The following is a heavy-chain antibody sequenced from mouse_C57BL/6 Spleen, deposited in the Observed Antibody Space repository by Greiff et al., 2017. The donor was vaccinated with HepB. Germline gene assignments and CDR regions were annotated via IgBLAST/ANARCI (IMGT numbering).Heavy chain of an antibody. CDR1: GFTFSSYA. Sequence: EVKLMESGGGLVKPGGSLKLSCAASGFTFSSYAMSWVRQTPEKRLEWVATISDGGSYTYYPDNVKGRFTISRDNAKNNRYLQMSHLKSEDTAMYYCARDDYGFDYWGQGTTLTVSS. J-gene: IGHJ2*01. V-gene: IGHV5-4*03. CDR3: ARDDYGFDY. CDR2: ISDGGSYT. D-gene: IGHD2-4*01.